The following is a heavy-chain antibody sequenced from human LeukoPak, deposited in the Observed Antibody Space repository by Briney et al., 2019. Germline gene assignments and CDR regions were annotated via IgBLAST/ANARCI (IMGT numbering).Heavy chain of an antibody. CDR2: INHSGST. V-gene: IGHV4-34*01. J-gene: IGHJ6*02. Sequence: PSETLSLTCAVYGGSFSGYYWSWIRQPPGKGLEWIGEINHSGSTNYNPSLKSRVTISVDASKNPFSLKLSSVTAADTAVYYCARVRGYSYGLGVYYYYGMDVWGQGTTVTVSS. CDR3: ARVRGYSYGLGVYYYYGMDV. CDR1: GGSFSGYY. D-gene: IGHD5-18*01.